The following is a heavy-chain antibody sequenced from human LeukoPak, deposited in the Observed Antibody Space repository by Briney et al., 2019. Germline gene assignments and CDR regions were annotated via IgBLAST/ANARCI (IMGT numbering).Heavy chain of an antibody. V-gene: IGHV1-69*04. CDR1: GYTFTSYD. D-gene: IGHD3-3*01. CDR3: ARVSEKKIDYDFWSGLHNLSYYYYGMDV. J-gene: IGHJ6*02. CDR2: IIPILGIA. Sequence: GASVKVSCKASGYTFTSYDINWVRQAPGQGLEWMGRIIPILGIANYAQKFQGRVTITADKSTSTAYMELSSLRSEDTAVYYCARVSEKKIDYDFWSGLHNLSYYYYGMDVWGQGTTVTVSS.